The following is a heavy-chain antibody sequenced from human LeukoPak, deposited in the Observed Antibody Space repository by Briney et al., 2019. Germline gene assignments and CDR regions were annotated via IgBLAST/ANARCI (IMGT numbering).Heavy chain of an antibody. CDR2: IHPRSSDT. D-gene: IGHD1-26*01. V-gene: IGHV1-2*06. CDR1: GYTFTDYY. J-gene: IGHJ4*02. Sequence: ASVKVSCTASGYTFTDYYIHWVRQAPGQGLEWMGLIHPRSSDTYFAQKFRGRVTMTRDTSISTVYMELNRLTSDDTAVYYCARDYSGSYDYWAQATLVTISS. CDR3: ARDYSGSYDY.